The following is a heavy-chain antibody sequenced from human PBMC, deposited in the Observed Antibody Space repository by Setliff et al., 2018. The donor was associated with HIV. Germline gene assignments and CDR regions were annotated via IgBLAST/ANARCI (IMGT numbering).Heavy chain of an antibody. V-gene: IGHV1-69*05. J-gene: IGHJ5*02. Sequence: SVKVSCKASGGTFSSYAISWVRQAPGQGLEWMGGIIPIFGTANYAQKFQGRVTITTDESTSTAYMELSSLRSEDPAVYYCATPYYYDSSGYYPTWGQGTLVTVSS. CDR2: IIPIFGTA. CDR3: ATPYYYDSSGYYPT. D-gene: IGHD3-22*01. CDR1: GGTFSSYA.